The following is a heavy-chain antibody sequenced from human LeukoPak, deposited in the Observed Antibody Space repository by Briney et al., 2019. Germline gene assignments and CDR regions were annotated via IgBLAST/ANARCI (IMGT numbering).Heavy chain of an antibody. J-gene: IGHJ4*02. CDR1: GFTFSRYD. V-gene: IGHV3-23*01. D-gene: IGHD5/OR15-5a*01. CDR2: IRASGGST. CDR3: VKGLRLFDY. Sequence: GGSLRLSCAASGFTFSRYDMSWARQAPGKGLEWVSGIRASGGSTFYADSVKGRFTISRDNSKNTVNLQINSLRAEDTAVYYCVKGLRLFDYWGQGTLVTVSS.